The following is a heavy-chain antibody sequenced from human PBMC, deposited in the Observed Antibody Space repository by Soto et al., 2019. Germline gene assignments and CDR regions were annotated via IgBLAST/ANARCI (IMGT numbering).Heavy chain of an antibody. CDR2: IIPIFGTA. D-gene: IGHD4-17*01. V-gene: IGHV1-69*13. J-gene: IGHJ4*02. CDR3: ARAPVHPTTVVTFFFDY. Sequence: ASVKVSCKASGGTFSSYAISWVRQAPGQGLEWMGGIIPIFGTANYAQKNQGRVTITADESTSTAYMELSSLRSEDTAVYFCARAPVHPTTVVTFFFDYWGQGTLVTVSS. CDR1: GGTFSSYA.